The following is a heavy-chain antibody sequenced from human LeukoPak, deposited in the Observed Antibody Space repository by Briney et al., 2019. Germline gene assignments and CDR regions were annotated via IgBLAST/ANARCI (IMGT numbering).Heavy chain of an antibody. V-gene: IGHV3-53*04. J-gene: IGHJ4*02. CDR1: GFTVSTNC. D-gene: IGHD5-18*01. CDR2: IYSGGTT. CDR3: ARVDTVMAYYFDL. Sequence: QPGGSLRLSCAASGFTVSTNCMTWVRQAPGKGLEWVSTIYSGGTTYYADSVMGRFTISSHNSRNTLYLQMNSLRAEDTAVYYCARVDTVMAYYFDLWGQGTLVTVSS.